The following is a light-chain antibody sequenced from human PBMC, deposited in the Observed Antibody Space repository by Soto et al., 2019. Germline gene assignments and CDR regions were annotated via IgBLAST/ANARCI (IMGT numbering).Light chain of an antibody. V-gene: IGKV3-20*01. CDR3: HQYGSSPGT. CDR2: GAS. J-gene: IGKJ1*01. Sequence: EIVLTQSPGTLSSSPGERATLSCRASQSVGSSYLAWYQQKPGQAPRLLIYGASSRATGIPDRFSGTGSGTDFTLSISRLEPEDLAVYYCHQYGSSPGTFGQGNKVEIK. CDR1: QSVGSSY.